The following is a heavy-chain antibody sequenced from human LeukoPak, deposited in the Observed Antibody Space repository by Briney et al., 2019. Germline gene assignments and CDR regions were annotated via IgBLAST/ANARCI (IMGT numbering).Heavy chain of an antibody. CDR2: ISGSSSTI. CDR3: ARTGYYDSGGRSAFDI. Sequence: PGGSLRLSCAASGFTFSTYSMNWVRQAPGKGLEWVSYISGSSSTIYYADSVKGRFTISRDNAKNSLYLQMSSLRDEDTAVYYCARTGYYDSGGRSAFDIWGQGTMVTVSS. CDR1: GFTFSTYS. J-gene: IGHJ3*02. D-gene: IGHD3-22*01. V-gene: IGHV3-48*02.